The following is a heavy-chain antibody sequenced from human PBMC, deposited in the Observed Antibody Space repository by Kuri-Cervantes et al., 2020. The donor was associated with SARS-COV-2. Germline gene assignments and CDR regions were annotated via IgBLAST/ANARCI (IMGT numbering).Heavy chain of an antibody. CDR2: ISYDGSNK. V-gene: IGHV3-30*01. CDR3: ARARGASYYFDY. D-gene: IGHD4/OR15-4a*01. Sequence: GESLKISCAASGFTFSSYAMHWVRQAPGKGLEWVAVISYDGSNKYYADSVKGRFTISRDNSKNTLYLQMNSLRAEDTAVYYCARARGASYYFDYWGQGTLVTVSS. J-gene: IGHJ4*02. CDR1: GFTFSSYA.